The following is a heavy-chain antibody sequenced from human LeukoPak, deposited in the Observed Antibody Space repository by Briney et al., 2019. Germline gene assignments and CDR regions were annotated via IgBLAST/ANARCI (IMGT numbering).Heavy chain of an antibody. CDR1: GGSISSSSYY. Sequence: SETLSLTCTVSGGSISSSSYYWGWIRQPPGKGLEWIGSIYYSGSTYYNPSLKSRVTISVDTSKNQFSLKLSSVTAADTAVYYCARVDTAMVTSYYGMDVWGQGTTVTVSS. CDR3: ARVDTAMVTSYYGMDV. V-gene: IGHV4-39*07. J-gene: IGHJ6*02. CDR2: IYYSGST. D-gene: IGHD5-18*01.